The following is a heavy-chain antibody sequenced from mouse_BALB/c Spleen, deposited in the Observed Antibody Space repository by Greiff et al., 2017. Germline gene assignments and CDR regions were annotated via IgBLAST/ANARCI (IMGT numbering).Heavy chain of an antibody. CDR3: ARDAPYYYFDY. CDR2: INSNGGST. Sequence: EVKVVESGGGLVQPGGSLKLSCAASGFTFSSYGMSWVRQTPDKRLELVATINSNGGSTYYPDSVKGRFTISRDNAKNTLYLQMSSLKSEDTAMYYCARDAPYYYFDYWGQGTTLTVSS. CDR1: GFTFSSYG. J-gene: IGHJ2*01. V-gene: IGHV5-6-3*01. D-gene: IGHD1-1*01.